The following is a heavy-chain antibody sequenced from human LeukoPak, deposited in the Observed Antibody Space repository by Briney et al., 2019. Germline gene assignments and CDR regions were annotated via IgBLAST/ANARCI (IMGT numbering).Heavy chain of an antibody. Sequence: GAPVKVSCKASGYTFTSYGISWVRQAPGQGLEWMEWISAYNGNTNYAQKLQGRVTMTTDTSTSTAYMELRSLRSDDTAVYYCAGVGYGRDFDYWGQGTLVTVSS. CDR1: GYTFTSYG. CDR2: ISAYNGNT. CDR3: AGVGYGRDFDY. V-gene: IGHV1-18*01. J-gene: IGHJ4*02. D-gene: IGHD5-12*01.